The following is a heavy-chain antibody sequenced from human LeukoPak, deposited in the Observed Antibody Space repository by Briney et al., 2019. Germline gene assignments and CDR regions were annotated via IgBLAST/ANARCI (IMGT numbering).Heavy chain of an antibody. J-gene: IGHJ4*02. CDR1: GFTFGSYG. CDR2: ISYDGSNE. D-gene: IGHD3-16*01. V-gene: IGHV3-30*03. Sequence: GGSLRLSCAASGFTFGSYGMHWVRQAPGKGLEWVAVISYDGSNEYYADSVKGRFTISRDNSKNTLYLQMNSLRAEDTAVYYCASNGYLGGDHDYWGQGTLVTVSS. CDR3: ASNGYLGGDHDY.